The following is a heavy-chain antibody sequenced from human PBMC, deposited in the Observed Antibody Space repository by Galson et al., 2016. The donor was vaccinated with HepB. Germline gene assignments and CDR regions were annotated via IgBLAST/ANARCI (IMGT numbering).Heavy chain of an antibody. Sequence: SETLSLTCGVSRGSLTGSFWSWIRQPPGRGLEWIGEVRRGGGTNYSPPLKSRVTISLDMSKNQFSLKLKSVTAADTAVYYCASGGWELIYAMDVWGQGTAVTVSS. D-gene: IGHD3-10*01. CDR2: VRRGGGT. CDR3: ASGGWELIYAMDV. J-gene: IGHJ6*02. CDR1: RGSLTGSF. V-gene: IGHV4-34*01.